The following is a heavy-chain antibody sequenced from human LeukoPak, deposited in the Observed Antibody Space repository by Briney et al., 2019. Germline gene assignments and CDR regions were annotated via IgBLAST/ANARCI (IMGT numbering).Heavy chain of an antibody. Sequence: SETLSLTCAVYGGSFSGYYWSWIRQPPGKGLEWIGSIYYSGSTYYNPSLKSRLTISVDTSKNQFSLKLSSVTAADTAVYYCARVRGDGYNTPDDHWGQGTLVTVSS. CDR1: GGSFSGYY. CDR3: ARVRGDGYNTPDDH. D-gene: IGHD5-24*01. J-gene: IGHJ4*02. V-gene: IGHV4-34*01. CDR2: IYYSGST.